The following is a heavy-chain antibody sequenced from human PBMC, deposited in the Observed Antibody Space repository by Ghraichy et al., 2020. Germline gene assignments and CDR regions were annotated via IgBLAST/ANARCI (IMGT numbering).Heavy chain of an antibody. CDR3: ARGASSSWYPYDY. CDR1: GFTFSSYA. CDR2: ISYDGSNK. Sequence: GGSLRLSCAASGFTFSSYAMHWVRQAPGKGLEWVAVISYDGSNKYYADSVKGRFTISRDNSKNTLYLQMNSLRAEDTAVYYCARGASSSWYPYDYWGQGTLVTVSS. J-gene: IGHJ4*02. V-gene: IGHV3-30-3*01. D-gene: IGHD6-13*01.